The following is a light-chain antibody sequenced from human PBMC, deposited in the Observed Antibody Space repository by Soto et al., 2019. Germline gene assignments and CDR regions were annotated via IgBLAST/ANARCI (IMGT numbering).Light chain of an antibody. CDR3: QQSYSTPPYT. V-gene: IGKV1-39*01. J-gene: IGKJ2*01. CDR2: ATS. CDR1: QSISNY. Sequence: DIQMTQSPSSLSASVGDRVTITCRASQSISNYLNWYQQKPGQAPKLLIYATSNLQRGVPSRFSGSGSGTDFTLTIRSLQHEDFATSYRQQSYSTPPYTFGQGTNLEIK.